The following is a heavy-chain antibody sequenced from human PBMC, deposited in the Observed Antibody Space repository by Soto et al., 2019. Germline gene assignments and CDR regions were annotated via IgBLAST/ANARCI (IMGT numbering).Heavy chain of an antibody. D-gene: IGHD2-21*01. V-gene: IGHV3-21*01. CDR1: GFTFSSYS. J-gene: IGHJ4*02. CDR3: ARGILLGGYYFDY. CDR2: ISSSSSYI. Sequence: GGSLRLSCAASGFTFSSYSMNWVRQAPGKGLEWVSSISSSSSYIYYADSVKGRFTISRDNAKNSLYLQMNSLRAEDTAVYYCARGILLGGYYFDYWGQGTLVTVSS.